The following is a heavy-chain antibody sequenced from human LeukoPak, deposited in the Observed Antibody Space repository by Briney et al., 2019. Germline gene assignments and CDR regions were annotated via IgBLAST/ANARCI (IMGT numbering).Heavy chain of an antibody. CDR1: GYTFTSSA. D-gene: IGHD1-7*01. CDR2: TVVGSGNT. J-gene: IGHJ3*02. Sequence: SVKVSCKASGYTFTSSAVQWVRQARGQRLEWIGWTVVGSGNTNYAQKFQERVTIIRDMSTSTAYMELSSLRSEDTAVYYCAADRVTGTTSDELDAFDIWGQGTMVTVSS. CDR3: AADRVTGTTSDELDAFDI. V-gene: IGHV1-58*01.